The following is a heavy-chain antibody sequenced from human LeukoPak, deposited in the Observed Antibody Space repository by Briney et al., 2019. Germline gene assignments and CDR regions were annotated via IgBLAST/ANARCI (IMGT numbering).Heavy chain of an antibody. J-gene: IGHJ6*03. CDR2: ISGSGGST. V-gene: IGHV3-23*01. Sequence: GGSLRLSCAASGFTFSSYEMNWVRQAPGKGLECVSAISGSGGSTYYADSVKGRFTISRDNSKNTLYLQMNSLRAEDTAVYYCTKKGDTAMAAYYSYYMDVWGKGTTVTVSS. D-gene: IGHD5-18*01. CDR1: GFTFSSYE. CDR3: TKKGDTAMAAYYSYYMDV.